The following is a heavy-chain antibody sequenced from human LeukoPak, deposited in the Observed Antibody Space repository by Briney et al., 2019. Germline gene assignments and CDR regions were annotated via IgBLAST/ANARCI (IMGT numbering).Heavy chain of an antibody. V-gene: IGHV1-8*01. CDR1: GYTFTSYD. D-gene: IGHD6-19*01. Sequence: GASVKVSCKASGYTFTSYDINWVRQATGQGLEWMGGMNPNSGNTGYAQKFQGRVTMTRNTSISTAYMELSSLRSEDTAVYYCARDGYSSHSYYYYYGMDVWGQGTTVSVSS. J-gene: IGHJ6*02. CDR3: ARDGYSSHSYYYYYGMDV. CDR2: MNPNSGNT.